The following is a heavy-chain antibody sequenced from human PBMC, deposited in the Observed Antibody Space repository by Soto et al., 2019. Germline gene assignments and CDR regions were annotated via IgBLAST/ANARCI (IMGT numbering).Heavy chain of an antibody. Sequence: ASVKVSFKASGYTFTSYDINWVRQATGQGLEWMGWMNPNSGNTGYAQKFQGRVTMTRNTSISTAYMELSSLRSEDTAVYYCARDYSSSNWFDPWGQGTLVTVSS. D-gene: IGHD6-6*01. V-gene: IGHV1-8*01. CDR1: GYTFTSYD. J-gene: IGHJ5*02. CDR3: ARDYSSSNWFDP. CDR2: MNPNSGNT.